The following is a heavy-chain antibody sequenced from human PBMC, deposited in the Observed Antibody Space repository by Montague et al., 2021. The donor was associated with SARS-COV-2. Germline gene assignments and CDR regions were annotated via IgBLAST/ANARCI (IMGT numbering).Heavy chain of an antibody. D-gene: IGHD3-10*01. J-gene: IGHJ4*02. CDR1: GFTFHDYA. V-gene: IGHV3-9*01. CDR3: AKDRGYYGSGSYFEY. Sequence: SLRLSCAASGFTFHDYALHWVRQVPGKGLEWVPGISCNSGSIGYEDSVKGRFTISRDNAKNSLYLQMNSLRAEDTALYYCAKDRGYYGSGSYFEYWGQGTLVTVSS. CDR2: ISCNSGSI.